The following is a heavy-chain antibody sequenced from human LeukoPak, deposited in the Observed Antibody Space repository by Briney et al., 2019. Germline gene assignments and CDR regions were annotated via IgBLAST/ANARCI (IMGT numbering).Heavy chain of an antibody. CDR1: GFTFSSYS. CDR2: ISSSSSYI. V-gene: IGHV3-21*01. Sequence: GGSLRLSCAASGFTFSSYSMNWVRQAPGKGLEWASSISSSSSYIYYADSVKGRFTISRDNAKNSLYLQMNSLRAEDTAVYYCAGDYYDSSGHDYWGQGTLVTVSS. J-gene: IGHJ4*02. CDR3: AGDYYDSSGHDY. D-gene: IGHD3-22*01.